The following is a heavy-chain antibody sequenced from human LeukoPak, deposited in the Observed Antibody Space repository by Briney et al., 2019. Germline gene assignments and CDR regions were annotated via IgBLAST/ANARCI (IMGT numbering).Heavy chain of an antibody. V-gene: IGHV4-59*01. CDR1: GGSITSFY. CDR2: IYYNGDT. D-gene: IGHD2-15*01. Sequence: SETLSLTCTVSGGSITSFYWNCIRQSPGKGLEWIGSIYYNGDTNYNPSLKSRVTLSLDTSKNQFSLTLTSVTATDTAVYYCARGAGWWDYWGQGTLVTVSS. CDR3: ARGAGWWDY. J-gene: IGHJ4*02.